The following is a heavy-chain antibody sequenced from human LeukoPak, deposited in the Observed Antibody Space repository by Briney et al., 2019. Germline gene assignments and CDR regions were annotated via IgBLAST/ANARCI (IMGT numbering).Heavy chain of an antibody. D-gene: IGHD3-10*01. Sequence: ASVNDSCKASGGTFSSYAISWVRQAAGQGLEWMGGIIPIFGTANYVQKFQGRVTITADKSTSTAYMELSSLRSEDTAVYYCARGDYYGSGSYAYAFDIWGQGTMVTVSS. CDR2: IIPIFGTA. CDR1: GGTFSSYA. V-gene: IGHV1-69*06. CDR3: ARGDYYGSGSYAYAFDI. J-gene: IGHJ3*02.